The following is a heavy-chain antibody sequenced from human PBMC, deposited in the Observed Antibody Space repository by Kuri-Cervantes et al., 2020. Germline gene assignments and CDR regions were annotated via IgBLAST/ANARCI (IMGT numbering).Heavy chain of an antibody. J-gene: IGHJ4*02. CDR3: ARDSRKYKHSSLYYFDY. Sequence: ASVKVSCKASGGTFSSYAISWVRQAPGQGLEWMGGIIPIFGTANYAQKFQGRVTITADESTSTAYMELSSLRSEDTAVYYCARDSRKYKHSSLYYFDYWGQGTLVTVSS. CDR2: IIPIFGTA. V-gene: IGHV1-69*13. CDR1: GGTFSSYA. D-gene: IGHD6-6*01.